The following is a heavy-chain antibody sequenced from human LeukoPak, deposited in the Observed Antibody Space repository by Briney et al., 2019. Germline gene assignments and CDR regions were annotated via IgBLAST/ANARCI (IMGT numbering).Heavy chain of an antibody. J-gene: IGHJ4*02. CDR2: IYSGGST. D-gene: IGHD5-18*01. Sequence: GGSLRPSCAASGFTVSSNYMSWVRQAPGKGLEWVSVIYSGGSTYYADSVKGRFTISRDNSKNTLYLQMNSLRAEDTAVYYCARDRYSYGPPNFDYWGQGTLVTVSS. CDR1: GFTVSSNY. CDR3: ARDRYSYGPPNFDY. V-gene: IGHV3-66*01.